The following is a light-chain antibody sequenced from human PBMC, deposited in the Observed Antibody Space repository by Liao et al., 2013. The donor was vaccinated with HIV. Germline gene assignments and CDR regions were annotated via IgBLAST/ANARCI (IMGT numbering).Light chain of an antibody. CDR1: KLGDQY. CDR2: QDT. Sequence: SYELTQPPSVSVSPGQTATITCSGDKLGDQYACWYQQKPGQSPVVLIYQDTKRPSGIPERFSGSNSGNTATLTISRVEGGDEADYYCQVWDTNNDHPYVFGSGTKVTVL. J-gene: IGLJ1*01. CDR3: QVWDTNNDHPYV. V-gene: IGLV3-1*01.